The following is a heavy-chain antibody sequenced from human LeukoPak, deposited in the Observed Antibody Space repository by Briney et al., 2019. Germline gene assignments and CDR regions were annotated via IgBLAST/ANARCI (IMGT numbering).Heavy chain of an antibody. CDR2: IYYSGST. D-gene: IGHD1-26*01. V-gene: IGHV4-39*01. CDR1: GGSISSSSYY. CDR3: AMGEWELANY. J-gene: IGHJ4*02. Sequence: SETLSLTCTVSGGSISSSSYYWGWIRQPPGKGLEWIGGIYYSGSTYYNPSLKSRVTISVDTSKNQFSLKLSSVTAADTAVYYCAMGEWELANYWGQGTLVTVSS.